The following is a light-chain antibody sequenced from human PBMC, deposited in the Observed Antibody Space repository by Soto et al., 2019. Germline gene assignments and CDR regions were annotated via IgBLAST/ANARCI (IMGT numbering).Light chain of an antibody. CDR3: QPWGTGIHYV. Sequence: QPVLTQSPSASASLGASVKLTCTLSSGHSSYAIAWHQQQPEKGPRYLMKLNSDGSHSKGDGIPDRFSGSSSGAERYHTISSLQSEDEADYYCQPWGTGIHYVFGTGTKLTVL. CDR2: LNSDGSH. CDR1: SGHSSYA. J-gene: IGLJ1*01. V-gene: IGLV4-69*01.